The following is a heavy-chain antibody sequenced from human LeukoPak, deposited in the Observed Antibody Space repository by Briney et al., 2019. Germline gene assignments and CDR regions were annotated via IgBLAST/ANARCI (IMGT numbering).Heavy chain of an antibody. V-gene: IGHV3-33*01. Sequence: GGSLRLSCAGPGFTFGGYGMHWFRQTPDKGLEWVAVIAYDGSRAFYADSVKGRFTISRDNSKNTMSVQMDDLRAEDTAVYYCTRYNNDHFDYWGQGTLVTVSS. CDR2: IAYDGSRA. D-gene: IGHD1-14*01. CDR1: GFTFGGYG. CDR3: TRYNNDHFDY. J-gene: IGHJ4*02.